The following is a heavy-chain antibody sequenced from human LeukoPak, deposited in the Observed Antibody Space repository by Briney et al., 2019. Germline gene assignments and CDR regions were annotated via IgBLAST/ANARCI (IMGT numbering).Heavy chain of an antibody. CDR3: ATIAAAGPFDY. CDR1: GYTFTAYY. J-gene: IGHJ4*02. D-gene: IGHD6-13*01. V-gene: IGHV1-2*02. CDR2: INPNSGGT. Sequence: ASVKVSCKASGYTFTAYYMHWVRQAPGQGLEWMGWINPNSGGTNYAQRFQGRVTMTRDTSISTAYMELSRLRSDDTAVYYCATIAAAGPFDYWGQGTLVTVSS.